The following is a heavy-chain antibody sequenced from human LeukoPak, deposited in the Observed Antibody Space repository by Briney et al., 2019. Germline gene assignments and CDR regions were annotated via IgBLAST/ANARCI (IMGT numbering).Heavy chain of an antibody. CDR1: GFTFSSYG. D-gene: IGHD3-22*01. Sequence: GRSLRLSCAASGFTFSSYGMHWVRQAPGKGLEWVAVIWYDGSNKYYADSVKGRFTISRDNSKNTLYLQMNSLRAEDTAVYYCARDISYYYDSPDYWGQGTLVTVSS. V-gene: IGHV3-33*01. J-gene: IGHJ4*02. CDR2: IWYDGSNK. CDR3: ARDISYYYDSPDY.